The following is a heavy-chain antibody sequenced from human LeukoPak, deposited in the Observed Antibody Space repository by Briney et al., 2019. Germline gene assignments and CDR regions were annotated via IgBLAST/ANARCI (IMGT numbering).Heavy chain of an antibody. D-gene: IGHD3-22*01. CDR3: ARATYYYDSSGYLPHFDY. Sequence: KPSETLSLTCTVSGGSISGSSYYWGWIRQPPGKGLEWIGSIYYSGSTYYNPSLKSRVTISVDKSKNQFSLKLSSVTAADTAVYYCARATYYYDSSGYLPHFDYWGRGTLVTVSS. J-gene: IGHJ4*02. CDR1: GGSISGSSYY. V-gene: IGHV4-39*07. CDR2: IYYSGST.